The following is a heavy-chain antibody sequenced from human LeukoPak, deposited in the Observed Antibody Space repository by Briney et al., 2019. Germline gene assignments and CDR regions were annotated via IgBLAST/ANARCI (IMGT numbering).Heavy chain of an antibody. Sequence: GGSLRLSCAASGFTFSSYRMNWVRQAPGKGLEWVSSISSSSSYIYYADSVKGRFTISRDNAKNSLYLQMNSLRAEDTAVYYCARVGRQLGDAFDIWGQGTMVTVSS. CDR2: ISSSSSYI. V-gene: IGHV3-21*01. CDR1: GFTFSSYR. J-gene: IGHJ3*02. D-gene: IGHD6-6*01. CDR3: ARVGRQLGDAFDI.